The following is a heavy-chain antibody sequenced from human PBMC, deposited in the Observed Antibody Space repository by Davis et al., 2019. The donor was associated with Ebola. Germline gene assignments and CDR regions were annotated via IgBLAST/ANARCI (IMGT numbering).Heavy chain of an antibody. CDR2: VNWNSDTI. CDR3: AKESSLGVYFDY. D-gene: IGHD1-26*01. V-gene: IGHV3-9*01. CDR1: GFTFDDYA. Sequence: PGGSLRLSCDASGFTFDDYAMHWVRQVPGKGLELVSGVNWNSDTIGYADSVKGRFTISRDNAKNSLYLQMSSLDAEDTAFYYCAKESSLGVYFDYWGQGTLVTVSS. J-gene: IGHJ4*02.